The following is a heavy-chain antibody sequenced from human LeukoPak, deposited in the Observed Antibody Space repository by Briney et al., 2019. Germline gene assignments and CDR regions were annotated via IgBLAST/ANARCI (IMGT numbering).Heavy chain of an antibody. Sequence: GGSLRLSCAASGFAFSDYSMNWVRQAPGKGLEWVSYISSSDNTIHYADSVKGRFTISRDNAKNSLSLQMNSLRAEDTAIYYCARDGSRSSDYFDYWGQGTLVTVSS. CDR3: ARDGSRSSDYFDY. CDR1: GFAFSDYS. D-gene: IGHD6-6*01. J-gene: IGHJ4*02. CDR2: ISSSDNTI. V-gene: IGHV3-48*04.